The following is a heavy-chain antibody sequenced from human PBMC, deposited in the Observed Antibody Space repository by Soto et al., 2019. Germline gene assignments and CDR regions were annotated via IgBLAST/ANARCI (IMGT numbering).Heavy chain of an antibody. Sequence: EVQLVESGGGLVQPGGSLRLSCAASGFTFSTYSMNWFRQAPGKGLEWVSYIGSSGAIYYADSVKGRFTISRDNAKNSLYLQMNSLKDEDTAVYFCVRDSDFVADMTHGDYWGQGTLVTVSS. J-gene: IGHJ4*02. CDR2: IGSSGAI. CDR1: GFTFSTYS. V-gene: IGHV3-48*02. CDR3: VRDSDFVADMTHGDY. D-gene: IGHD3-3*01.